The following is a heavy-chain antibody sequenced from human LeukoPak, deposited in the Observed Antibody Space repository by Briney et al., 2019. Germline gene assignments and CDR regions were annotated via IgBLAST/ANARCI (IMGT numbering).Heavy chain of an antibody. J-gene: IGHJ4*02. D-gene: IGHD3-22*01. CDR1: GFTFSTYG. V-gene: IGHV3-33*01. CDR3: ARDVSSGYLGFDY. CDR2: IWYDGSEK. Sequence: PGGSLRLSCAASGFTFSTYGTQWVRQAPGKGLEWVAAIWYDGSEKYYADSVKGRFTISRDNSKNTLYVQMNSLRAEDTAVYYCARDVSSGYLGFDYWGQGTLVTVSS.